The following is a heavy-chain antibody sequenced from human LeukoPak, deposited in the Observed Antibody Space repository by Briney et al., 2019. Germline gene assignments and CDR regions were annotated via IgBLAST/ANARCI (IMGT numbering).Heavy chain of an antibody. CDR3: ATRYGSGTYPRYYFDS. J-gene: IGHJ4*02. CDR1: GGSISSSSYH. D-gene: IGHD3-10*01. Sequence: SETLSLTCTVSGGSISSSSYHWGWIRQPPGKGLEWIGTIYSSGSPYYNPSLKSRLTISVDTSRNQFSLKLSSVTASDTAVYYCATRYGSGTYPRYYFDSWGQGTLVTVSS. CDR2: IYSSGSP. V-gene: IGHV4-39*01.